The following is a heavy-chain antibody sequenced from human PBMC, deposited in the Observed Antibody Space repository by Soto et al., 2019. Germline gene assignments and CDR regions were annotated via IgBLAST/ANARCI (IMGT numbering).Heavy chain of an antibody. V-gene: IGHV3-23*01. CDR2: ISVTGENS. CDR3: AKQHGAWPSNWLDA. Sequence: GGSLRLSCTASQFTFNVYGMSWVRQAPGKGLEWVSSISVTGENSLYADSVRGRFTMSRDNSKDILYLQMNSLRVDDTAMYYCAKQHGAWPSNWLDAWGQGALVTVSS. CDR1: QFTFNVYG. J-gene: IGHJ5*02.